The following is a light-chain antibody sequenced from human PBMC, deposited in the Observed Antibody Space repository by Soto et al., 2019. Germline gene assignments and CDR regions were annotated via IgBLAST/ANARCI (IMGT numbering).Light chain of an antibody. J-gene: IGKJ1*01. Sequence: EIVMTQSPATLSVSPGERATLSCRASQSVSSNLAWYQQKPGQAPRLLIFRASTRATGVPARFSGRGSGTEFTLTISGLQSEDFAVYYCQQYSQWPPWTFGPGTKVDIK. CDR1: QSVSSN. V-gene: IGKV3-15*01. CDR2: RAS. CDR3: QQYSQWPPWT.